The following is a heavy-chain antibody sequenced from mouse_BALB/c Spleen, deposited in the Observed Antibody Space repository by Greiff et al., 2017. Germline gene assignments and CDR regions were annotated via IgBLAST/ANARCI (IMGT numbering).Heavy chain of an antibody. CDR2: ISSGGST. Sequence: EVKLMESGGGLVKPGGSLKLSCAASGFTFSSYAMSWVRQTPEKRLEWVASISSGGSTYYPDSVKGRFTISRDNARNILYLQMSSLRSEDTAMYYCARGPFYYGYDVGYFDVWGAGTTVTVSS. J-gene: IGHJ1*01. CDR1: GFTFSSYA. V-gene: IGHV5-6-5*01. CDR3: ARGPFYYGYDVGYFDV. D-gene: IGHD2-2*01.